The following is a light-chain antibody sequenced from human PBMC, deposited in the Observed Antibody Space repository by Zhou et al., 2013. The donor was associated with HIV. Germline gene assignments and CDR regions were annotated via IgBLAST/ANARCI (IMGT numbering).Light chain of an antibody. CDR2: DAS. J-gene: IGKJ1*01. CDR3: QQYDNWLGT. Sequence: EVLMTQSPVTLSVSPGGRATLSCRASQSVDTYLAWYQQRPGQPPRLLIYDASTRATGVPVRFSGSGSGTDFTLTISSLQSEDVAVYYCQQYDNWLGTFGQGTKVE. V-gene: IGKV3-15*01. CDR1: QSVDTY.